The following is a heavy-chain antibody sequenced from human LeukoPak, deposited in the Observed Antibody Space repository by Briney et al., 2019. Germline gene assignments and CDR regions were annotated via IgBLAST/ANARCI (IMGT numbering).Heavy chain of an antibody. CDR1: GYSIRSGYY. J-gene: IGHJ4*02. CDR2: IYHSGST. Sequence: SETLSLTCAVSGYSIRSGYYWGWIRQPPGKGLEWIGSIYHSGSTYYNPSLKSRVTISVDTSKNQFSLKLSSVTAADTAVYYCARRERITIFGVVIIGVIDYWGQGTLVTVSS. CDR3: ARRERITIFGVVIIGVIDY. D-gene: IGHD3-3*01. V-gene: IGHV4-38-2*01.